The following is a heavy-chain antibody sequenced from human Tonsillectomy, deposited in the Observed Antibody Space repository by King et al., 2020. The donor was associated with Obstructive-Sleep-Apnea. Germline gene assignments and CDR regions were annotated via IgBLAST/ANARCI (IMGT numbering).Heavy chain of an antibody. CDR1: GGTFSSYA. CDR2: IIPIFGTA. CDR3: ARESRVSYYDFWSGYHAPDNWFDP. J-gene: IGHJ5*02. Sequence: QLVQSGAEVKKPGSSVKVSCKASGGTFSSYAISWVRQAPGQGLEWMGGIIPIFGTANYAQKFQGRVTITADESTSTAYMELSSLRSEDTAVYYCARESRVSYYDFWSGYHAPDNWFDPWGQGTLVTVSS. D-gene: IGHD3-3*01. V-gene: IGHV1-69*01.